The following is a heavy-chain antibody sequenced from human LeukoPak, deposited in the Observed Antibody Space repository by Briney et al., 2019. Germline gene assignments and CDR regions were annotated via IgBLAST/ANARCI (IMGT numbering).Heavy chain of an antibody. J-gene: IGHJ4*02. CDR2: ISTSGSI. CDR3: ASTHSDNDWNFDY. CDR1: GGSISSYY. V-gene: IGHV4-4*07. D-gene: IGHD5-12*01. Sequence: PSETLSLICTVSGGSISSYYWSWIRQPAGKGLEWIGRISTSGSINYNPSLKSRVTMSVDTSKSQFSLKLSSVTAADTAVYYCASTHSDNDWNFDYWGQGTLVTVSS.